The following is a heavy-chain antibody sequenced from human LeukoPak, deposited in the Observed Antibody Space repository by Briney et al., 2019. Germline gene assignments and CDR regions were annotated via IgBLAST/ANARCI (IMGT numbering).Heavy chain of an antibody. CDR3: ARGGGIQSCGGKTCFRGFVY. CDR1: GYGFSDYY. D-gene: IGHD2-21*01. V-gene: IGHV1-2*02. J-gene: IGHJ4*02. Sequence: ASVKVSCKASGYGFSDYYMHWVRQAPGQGLEYMGWINPNSGDNSCTQKFQGRVSMTRDTSITTLYMELTSLRSDDTAVYFCARGGGIQSCGGKTCFRGFVYWGQGTLVTVSS. CDR2: INPNSGDN.